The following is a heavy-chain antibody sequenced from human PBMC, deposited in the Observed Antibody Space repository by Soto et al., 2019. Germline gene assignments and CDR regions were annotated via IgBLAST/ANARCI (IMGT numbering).Heavy chain of an antibody. Sequence: SETLSLTCTVSGASISTFSWSWIRQPPGKGLEWIGYINYSGTTSLFPSYNPSLRSRVTISEDTSKNQFSLKLLSVTTADTAVYFCAAGEASSRNLAPYYLDCGGQETLVTVSS. J-gene: IGHJ4*02. CDR3: AAGEASSRNLAPYYLDC. CDR2: INYSGTT. CDR1: GASISTFS. V-gene: IGHV4-59*01. D-gene: IGHD6-13*01.